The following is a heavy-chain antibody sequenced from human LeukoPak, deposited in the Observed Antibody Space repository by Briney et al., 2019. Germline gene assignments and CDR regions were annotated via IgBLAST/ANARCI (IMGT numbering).Heavy chain of an antibody. J-gene: IGHJ6*03. Sequence: SETLSLTCAVYGGSFSGYYWSWIRQPPGKGLEWIGEINHSGSTNYNPSLKSRVTISVDTSKNQFSLKLSSVTAADTAVYYCARLAPTIFGVVTPTRYCYYMDVWGKGTTVTVSS. CDR2: INHSGST. V-gene: IGHV4-34*01. CDR1: GGSFSGYY. D-gene: IGHD3-3*01. CDR3: ARLAPTIFGVVTPTRYCYYMDV.